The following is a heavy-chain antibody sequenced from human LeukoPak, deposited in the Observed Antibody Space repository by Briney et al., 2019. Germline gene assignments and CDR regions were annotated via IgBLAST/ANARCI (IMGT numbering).Heavy chain of an antibody. CDR1: GFTFSSYA. CDR2: IWYDGSNK. CDR3: ARGVLYDSSGYYTGFDY. Sequence: GGSLRLSCAASGFTFSSYAMHWVRQAPGKGLEWVAVIWYDGSNKYYADSVKGRFTISRDNSKNTLYLQMNSLRAEDTAVYYCARGVLYDSSGYYTGFDYWGQGTLVTVSS. D-gene: IGHD3-22*01. J-gene: IGHJ4*02. V-gene: IGHV3-33*08.